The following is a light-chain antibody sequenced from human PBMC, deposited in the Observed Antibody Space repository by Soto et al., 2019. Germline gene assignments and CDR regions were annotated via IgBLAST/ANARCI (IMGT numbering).Light chain of an antibody. J-gene: IGLJ3*02. CDR2: EVS. CDR3: ISYTSSSTWV. Sequence: QSVLTQPASVSWSPGQSITISCTGTSSDVGGYNYVSWYQQHPGKAPKLMIYEVSNRPPGVSDRFSGSRSGNTASLTISGLQAEDESDYYCISYTSSSTWVFGGGTKVTVL. V-gene: IGLV2-14*01. CDR1: SSDVGGYNY.